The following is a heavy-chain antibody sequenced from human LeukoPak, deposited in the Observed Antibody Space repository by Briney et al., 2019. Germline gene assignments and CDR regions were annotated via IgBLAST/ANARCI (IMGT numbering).Heavy chain of an antibody. CDR2: ISSSSSYI. J-gene: IGHJ3*02. Sequence: GGSLRLSCAASGFTFRRYSINWVRQAPGKGVEGVSSISSSSSYIYYADSVKGRFTISRDNAKNSLYLQMNSLRAEDTAVYYCARDQKGFDAFDIWGQGTMVTVSS. V-gene: IGHV3-21*01. CDR3: ARDQKGFDAFDI. CDR1: GFTFRRYS.